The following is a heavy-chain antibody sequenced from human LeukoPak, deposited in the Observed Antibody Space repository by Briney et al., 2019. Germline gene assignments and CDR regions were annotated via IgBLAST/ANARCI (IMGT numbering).Heavy chain of an antibody. Sequence: PGGSLRLSCAASGFTFSRYWMHWVRQTPGKGLVWVSRINSDGSSTRYADSVKGRFTISRDNSKNTVYLQMNSLRAEDTAVYYCARGLRNTDTFDIWGQGTMVTVSS. J-gene: IGHJ3*02. CDR3: ARGLRNTDTFDI. CDR1: GFTFSRYW. CDR2: INSDGSST. V-gene: IGHV3-74*01.